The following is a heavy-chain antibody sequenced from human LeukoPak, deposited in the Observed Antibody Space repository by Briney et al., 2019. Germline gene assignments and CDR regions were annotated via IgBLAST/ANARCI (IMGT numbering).Heavy chain of an antibody. V-gene: IGHV3-33*08. CDR1: GFTFSTYW. J-gene: IGHJ6*02. Sequence: GGSLRLSCAASGFTFSTYWMHWVRQAPGKGLEWVAVIWYDGSNKYYADSVKGRFTISRDNSKNTLYLQMNSLRAEDTAVYYCAGDRPIHCSSTSCSVTDYGMDVWGQGTTVTVSS. CDR2: IWYDGSNK. D-gene: IGHD2-2*01. CDR3: AGDRPIHCSSTSCSVTDYGMDV.